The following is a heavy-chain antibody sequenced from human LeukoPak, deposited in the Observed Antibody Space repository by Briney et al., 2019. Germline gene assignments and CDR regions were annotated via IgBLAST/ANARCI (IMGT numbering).Heavy chain of an antibody. CDR2: IYYSGST. Sequence: SETLSLTCTVSGGSISSSSYYWDWIRQPPGKGLEWIGSIYYSGSTYYNPSLKSRVIISLDTSKNQFSLKLSSVTAADTAMYYCARGRYGSGSYFFDYWGQGTLVTVSS. D-gene: IGHD3-10*01. J-gene: IGHJ4*02. CDR3: ARGRYGSGSYFFDY. CDR1: GGSISSSSYY. V-gene: IGHV4-39*07.